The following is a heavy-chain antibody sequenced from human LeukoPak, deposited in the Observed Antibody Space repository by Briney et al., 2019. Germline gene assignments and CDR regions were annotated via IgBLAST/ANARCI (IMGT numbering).Heavy chain of an antibody. CDR2: IKSKTDGGTT. J-gene: IGHJ2*01. D-gene: IGHD6-13*01. CDR1: GFTFNAYP. CDR3: TTTAAGTNWYFDL. V-gene: IGHV3-15*01. Sequence: PGGSLRLSCVGSGFTFNAYPMNWVRQAPGKGLEWVGRIKSKTDGGTTDYAAPVKGRFTISRDDSKNTLYLQMNSLKTEDTAVYYCTTTAAGTNWYFDLWGRGTLVTVSS.